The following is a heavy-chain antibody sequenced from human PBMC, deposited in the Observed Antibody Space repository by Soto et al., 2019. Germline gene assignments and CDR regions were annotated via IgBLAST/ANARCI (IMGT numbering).Heavy chain of an antibody. V-gene: IGHV3-30-3*01. CDR3: AILSGSYYGDDAFDI. D-gene: IGHD1-26*01. CDR1: GFTFSSYA. Sequence: GGSLRLSCAASGFTFSSYAMHWVRQAPGKGLEWVAVISYDGSNKYYADSVKGRFTISRDNSKNTLYLQMNSLRAEDTAVYYCAILSGSYYGDDAFDIWGQGTMVTVSS. J-gene: IGHJ3*02. CDR2: ISYDGSNK.